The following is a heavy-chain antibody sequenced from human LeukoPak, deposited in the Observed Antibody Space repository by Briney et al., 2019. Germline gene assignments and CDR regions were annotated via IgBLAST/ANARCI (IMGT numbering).Heavy chain of an antibody. D-gene: IGHD3-3*01. CDR1: GGSTSSGNHY. V-gene: IGHV4-39*02. J-gene: IGHJ4*02. CDR2: VSSSGNT. CDR3: ARLGAGPTYYDFWSGYSSFYFDY. Sequence: PSETLSLTCTVSGGSTSSGNHYWGWIRQPPGKGLEWIGGVSSSGNTYYNPSLKSRITILIDTSKNHFSLKLSSVSAADTAVYYCARLGAGPTYYDFWSGYSSFYFDYWGQGTLVTVSS.